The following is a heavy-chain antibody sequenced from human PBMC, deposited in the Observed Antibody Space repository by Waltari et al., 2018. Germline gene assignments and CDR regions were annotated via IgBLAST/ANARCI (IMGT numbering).Heavy chain of an antibody. D-gene: IGHD6-19*01. CDR1: GGTFSSYA. CDR2: IIPIFGTA. CDR3: ARDNRWRGRGWSIQDY. Sequence: QVQLVQSGAEVKKPGSSVKVSCKASGGTFSSYAIRWVRQAPGQGLEWMGGIIPIFGTANYAQKFQGRVTITADESTSTAYMELSSLRSEDTAVYYCARDNRWRGRGWSIQDYWGQGTLVTVSS. J-gene: IGHJ4*02. V-gene: IGHV1-69*01.